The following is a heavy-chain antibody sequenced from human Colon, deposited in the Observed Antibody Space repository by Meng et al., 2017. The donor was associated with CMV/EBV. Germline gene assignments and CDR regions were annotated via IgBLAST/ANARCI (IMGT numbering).Heavy chain of an antibody. Sequence: GESLKISCAASGFTFNNYGLHWVRQAPGKGLEWVAFIWSDGSNKYYVDSVKGRFTISRDNSKNTLYLQMNTLRPEDTAVYYCVKDTRGNNGKWCFGGLDYWGQGTLVTVSS. V-gene: IGHV3-30*02. D-gene: IGHD2-15*01. CDR2: IWSDGSNK. J-gene: IGHJ4*02. CDR3: VKDTRGNNGKWCFGGLDY. CDR1: GFTFNNYG.